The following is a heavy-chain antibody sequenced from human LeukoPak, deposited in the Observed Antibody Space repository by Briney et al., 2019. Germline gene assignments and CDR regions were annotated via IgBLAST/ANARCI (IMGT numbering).Heavy chain of an antibody. CDR3: ARGDSSGYYL. CDR2: IRNDGSND. J-gene: IGHJ4*02. Sequence: GGSLRLSCAASGFTFSHHGMHWVRQAPGKGLEWVAFIRNDGSNDYYADSVKGRFTISRDNSKNNVYLQMHSLRVEDTSIYYCARGDSSGYYLWGQGTLVTVSS. D-gene: IGHD3-22*01. CDR1: GFTFSHHG. V-gene: IGHV3-30*02.